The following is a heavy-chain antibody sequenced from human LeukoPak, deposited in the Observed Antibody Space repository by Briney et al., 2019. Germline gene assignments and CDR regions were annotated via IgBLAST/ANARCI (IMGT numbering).Heavy chain of an antibody. Sequence: TLSLTCTVSGGSISSGGYYWSWIRQPPGKGLEWIGYIYHSGSTYYNPSLKSRVTISVDRSKNQFSLKLSSVTAADTAVYYCARGGLGWELHNRGTAFDIWGQGTMVTVSS. V-gene: IGHV4-30-2*01. D-gene: IGHD1-26*01. CDR3: ARGGLGWELHNRGTAFDI. J-gene: IGHJ3*02. CDR2: IYHSGST. CDR1: GGSISSGGYY.